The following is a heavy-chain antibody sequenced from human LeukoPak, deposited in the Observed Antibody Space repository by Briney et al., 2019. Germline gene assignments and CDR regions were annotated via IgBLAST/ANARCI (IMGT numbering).Heavy chain of an antibody. J-gene: IGHJ4*02. Sequence: PGGSLRLSCAASGFTFDDYAMHWVRQTPGKGLEWVSLITWDGDSTYYADPVKGRFTISRDNSKNSLYLQMNSLRAEDTAFYYCAKGTSSWHEFDYWGQGTLVTVSS. D-gene: IGHD6-13*01. V-gene: IGHV3-43D*03. CDR3: AKGTSSWHEFDY. CDR2: ITWDGDST. CDR1: GFTFDDYA.